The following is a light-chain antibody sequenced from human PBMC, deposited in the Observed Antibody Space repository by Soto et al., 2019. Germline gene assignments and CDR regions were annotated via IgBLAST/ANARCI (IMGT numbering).Light chain of an antibody. CDR2: ANI. CDR1: SSNIGAGYD. J-gene: IGLJ1*01. V-gene: IGLV1-40*01. CDR3: QSYDSTLSARYV. Sequence: QSVLTQPPSVSGAPGQRVTISCTGSSSNIGAGYDVHWYQQRPGAAPKLLLSANINRPSGVPDRFSGSKSGTSASLAITGLQADDEGDYYCQSYDSTLSARYVFGTGTKVTVL.